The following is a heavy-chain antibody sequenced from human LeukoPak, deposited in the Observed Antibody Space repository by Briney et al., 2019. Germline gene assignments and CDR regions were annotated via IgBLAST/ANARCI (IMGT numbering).Heavy chain of an antibody. V-gene: IGHV3-23*01. CDR3: AEELAAAGIFDY. CDR2: ISGSGGST. D-gene: IGHD6-13*01. CDR1: GFTFSSYA. J-gene: IGHJ4*02. Sequence: RTGGSLRLSCAASGFTFSSYAMSWVRQAPGKGLEWVSAISGSGGSTYYADSVKGRFTISRDNSKNTLYLQMNGLRAEDTAVYYCAEELAAAGIFDYWGQGTLVTVSS.